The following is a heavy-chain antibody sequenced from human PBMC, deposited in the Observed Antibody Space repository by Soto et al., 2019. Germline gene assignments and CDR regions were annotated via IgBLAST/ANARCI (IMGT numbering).Heavy chain of an antibody. J-gene: IGHJ4*02. D-gene: IGHD5-12*01. V-gene: IGHV4-30-2*06. Sequence: SETLSLTCTVSGASISYGGFSWSWIRQSPGKGLEWIGYISHLESTYFHPSFKSRLTMSIDRTRNQFSLKLSSVTAADMAVYYCARGGGYDSFDYWGQGVLVTVSS. CDR3: ARGGGYDSFDY. CDR2: ISHLEST. CDR1: GASISYGGFS.